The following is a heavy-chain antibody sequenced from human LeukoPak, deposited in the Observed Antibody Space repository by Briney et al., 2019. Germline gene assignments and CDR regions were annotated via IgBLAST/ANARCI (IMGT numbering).Heavy chain of an antibody. Sequence: GRSLRLSCAASGFTFSSYAMHWVRQAPGKGLEWVAVISYDGSNKYYADSVKGRFTISRDNAKNTLYLQMNSLRAEDTAVDYCANSPRSSDSSFYYYYGMDVWGQGTTVTVSS. J-gene: IGHJ6*02. D-gene: IGHD3-22*01. CDR2: ISYDGSNK. CDR3: ANSPRSSDSSFYYYYGMDV. V-gene: IGHV3-30-3*01. CDR1: GFTFSSYA.